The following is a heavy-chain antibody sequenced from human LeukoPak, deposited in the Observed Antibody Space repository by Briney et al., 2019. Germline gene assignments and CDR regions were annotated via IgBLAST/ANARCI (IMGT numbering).Heavy chain of an antibody. J-gene: IGHJ4*02. CDR1: GDSVSNYG. CDR3: ARDNFGSLDF. D-gene: IGHD3-10*01. CDR2: VYASGINGD. V-gene: IGHV4-59*02. Sequence: PSETLSLTCSVSGDSVSNYGWSWVRQPPGKGLEWIGYVYASGINGDNQNPALKSRVTISVDTWRNQFSLRLNSVTAADTAIYYCARDNFGSLDFWGQGALVTVSS.